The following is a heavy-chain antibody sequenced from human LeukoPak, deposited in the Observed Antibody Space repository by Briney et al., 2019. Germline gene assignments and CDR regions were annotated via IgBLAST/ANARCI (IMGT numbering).Heavy chain of an antibody. D-gene: IGHD5-24*01. V-gene: IGHV3-30-3*01. CDR1: GFSFSSYA. CDR2: ISFDGSNR. J-gene: IGHJ6*02. Sequence: GGSLRLSCAASGFSFSSYAMHWVRQAPGKGLEWVAVISFDGSNRYYVDSGKGRFTISRDNFKYTLFLQMNSLRDEDTAVYYCARDDLQMSYYYYGMDVWSQGTTVTVSS. CDR3: ARDDLQMSYYYYGMDV.